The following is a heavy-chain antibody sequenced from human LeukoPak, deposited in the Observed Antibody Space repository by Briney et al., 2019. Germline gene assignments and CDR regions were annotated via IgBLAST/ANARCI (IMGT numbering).Heavy chain of an antibody. V-gene: IGHV3-7*01. CDR3: AREGRVGNSPVLSLDL. CDR1: RFRFYGHW. CDR2: IKPDGTDK. Sequence: PRGSLRHSSGEPRFRFYGHWMCWGRPALREGLVCVAHIKPDGTDKYYLDSVEGRFSISRDNAKNSLYLQMSSLRPEDTAVYYCAREGRVGNSPVLSLDLWGQGTLVTVSS. D-gene: IGHD5-24*01. J-gene: IGHJ5*02.